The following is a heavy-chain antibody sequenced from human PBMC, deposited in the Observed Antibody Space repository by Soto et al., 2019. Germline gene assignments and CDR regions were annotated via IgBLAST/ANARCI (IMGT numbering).Heavy chain of an antibody. CDR3: AKARGWYHFGYYYYYMDV. D-gene: IGHD6-19*01. J-gene: IGHJ6*03. Sequence: EVQLLESGGGLXXPGGSXXLSCAASGFXXXXXAMSXXRQAPGKGLEWVSAISGSGGSTYYADSVKGRFTISRDNSKNTLYLQMNSLRAEDTAVYYCAKARGWYHFGYYYYYMDVWGKGTTVTVSS. CDR1: GFXXXXXA. V-gene: IGHV3-23*01. CDR2: ISGSGGST.